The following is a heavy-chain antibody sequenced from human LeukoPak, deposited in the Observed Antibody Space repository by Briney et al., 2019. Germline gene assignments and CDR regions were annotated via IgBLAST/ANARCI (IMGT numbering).Heavy chain of an antibody. CDR1: GFTFSSYW. CDR3: ARDAWFGELLYPFDY. V-gene: IGHV3-7*01. Sequence: GGSLRLSCAASGFTFSSYWMSWVRQAPGKGLEWVANIKQDRSEKYYVDSVKGRFTISRDNAKNSLYLQMNSLRAEDTAVYYCARDAWFGELLYPFDYWGQGTLVTVSS. J-gene: IGHJ4*02. CDR2: IKQDRSEK. D-gene: IGHD3-10*01.